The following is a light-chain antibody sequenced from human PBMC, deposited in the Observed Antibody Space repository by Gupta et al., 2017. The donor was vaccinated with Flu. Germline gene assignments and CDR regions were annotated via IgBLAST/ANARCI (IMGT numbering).Light chain of an antibody. V-gene: IGLV2-14*01. Sequence: QSALTQPASVSGSPGPSITISCTGTTSDIGGFNYVSWYQQHPGKAPKLIIYEVSNRPSGVSDRFSGSKSGNTASLTISGLRAEDEADYYCSSYTSSNILDFYVFGTGIKVTVL. CDR1: TSDIGGFNY. CDR2: EVS. J-gene: IGLJ1*01. CDR3: SSYTSSNILDFYV.